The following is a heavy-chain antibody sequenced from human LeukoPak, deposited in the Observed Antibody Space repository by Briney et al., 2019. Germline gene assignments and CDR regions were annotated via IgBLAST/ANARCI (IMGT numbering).Heavy chain of an antibody. V-gene: IGHV1-18*01. CDR1: GYTFTSYG. CDR2: ISAYNGNT. D-gene: IGHD3-22*01. Sequence: ASVKVSCKASGYTFTSYGTSWVRQAPGQGLEWMGWISAYNGNTNYAQKLQGRVTMTTDTSTSTAYMELRSLRSDDTAVYYCARDLATMTGPAVDIWGQGTMVTVSS. CDR3: ARDLATMTGPAVDI. J-gene: IGHJ3*02.